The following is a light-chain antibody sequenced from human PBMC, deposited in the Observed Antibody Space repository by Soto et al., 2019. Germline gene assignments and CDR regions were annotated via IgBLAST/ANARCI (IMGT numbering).Light chain of an antibody. CDR1: QSVNSN. CDR3: QQYNTWPPIT. Sequence: EIVITQSPATLSVSPGERATLSCRAIQSVNSNYLAWYQQKPGQAPRLLIYGASTRATGIPVRFSGSGSGTEFTLTISSLQSEDFAVYYCQQYNTWPPITFGQGTRLEIK. V-gene: IGKV3-15*01. CDR2: GAS. J-gene: IGKJ5*01.